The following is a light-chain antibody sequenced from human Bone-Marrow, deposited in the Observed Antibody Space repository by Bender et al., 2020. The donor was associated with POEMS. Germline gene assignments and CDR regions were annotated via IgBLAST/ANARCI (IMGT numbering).Light chain of an antibody. Sequence: QSALTQPPSVSGSPGQSVAISCTGTSGDVGAYNYVSWYQHHPGKAPKLMIFDVNKRPSGVPDRFSASKSGNPASLTISGLQAEDEADYYCCSYAPGNTYVFGTGTTVSVL. J-gene: IGLJ1*01. V-gene: IGLV2-11*01. CDR3: CSYAPGNTYV. CDR2: DVN. CDR1: SGDVGAYNY.